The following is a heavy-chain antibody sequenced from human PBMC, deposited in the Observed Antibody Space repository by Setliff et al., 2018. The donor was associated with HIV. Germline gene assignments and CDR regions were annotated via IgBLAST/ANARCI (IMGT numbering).Heavy chain of an antibody. Sequence: SETLSLTCAVSGSSISGSYYWAWIRQPPGKGLEWIANVYSDGRANYNPSLKGRVTISLDTSRTHFSLKVNSVTAADTAVYYCAREATYYYDGSGYYYFDYWGRGTLVTVS. CDR2: VYSDGRA. V-gene: IGHV4-38-2*02. CDR3: AREATYYYDGSGYYYFDY. D-gene: IGHD3-22*01. J-gene: IGHJ4*02. CDR1: GSSISGSYY.